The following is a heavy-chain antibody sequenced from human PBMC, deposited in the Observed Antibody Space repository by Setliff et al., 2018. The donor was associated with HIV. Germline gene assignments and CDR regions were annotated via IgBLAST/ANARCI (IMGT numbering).Heavy chain of an antibody. CDR2: TSAYNDNT. D-gene: IGHD4-17*01. J-gene: IGHJ4*02. Sequence: ASVKVSCKASGYTFTSYHMYWVRQAPGQGLEWMGWTSAYNDNTNYAQKVQGRVTMTTDTSTSTAYMVLRSLRSDDTAVYYCARAIPDYGDYYFDYWGQGTLVTVSS. CDR3: ARAIPDYGDYYFDY. V-gene: IGHV1-18*04. CDR1: GYTFTSYH.